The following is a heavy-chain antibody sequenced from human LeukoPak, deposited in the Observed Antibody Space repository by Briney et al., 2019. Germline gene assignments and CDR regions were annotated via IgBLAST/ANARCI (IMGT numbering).Heavy chain of an antibody. J-gene: IGHJ6*03. V-gene: IGHV4-34*01. CDR3: ARRGGYYYYYMDV. Sequence: SETLSLTCAVYGGSFSGYYWSWIRQPPGKGLEWIGEINHSGSTNYSPSLKSRVTISVDTSKNQFSLKLSSVTAADTAVYYCARRGGYYYYYMDVWGKGTTVTVSS. CDR2: INHSGST. CDR1: GGSFSGYY.